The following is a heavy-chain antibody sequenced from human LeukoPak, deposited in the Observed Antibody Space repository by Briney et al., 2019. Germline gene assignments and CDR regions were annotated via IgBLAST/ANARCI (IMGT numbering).Heavy chain of an antibody. CDR1: GFTFNTYG. Sequence: GGTLRLSCAASGFTFNTYGMSWVRQAPGKGLEWVSGISGSGGATYYADSVKGRFTISRDDPHNTLYLQMNSLRAEDTAVYYCATDTMIVVVNGSFNYWGQGTLVTVSS. D-gene: IGHD3-22*01. CDR2: ISGSGGAT. J-gene: IGHJ4*02. CDR3: ATDTMIVVVNGSFNY. V-gene: IGHV3-23*01.